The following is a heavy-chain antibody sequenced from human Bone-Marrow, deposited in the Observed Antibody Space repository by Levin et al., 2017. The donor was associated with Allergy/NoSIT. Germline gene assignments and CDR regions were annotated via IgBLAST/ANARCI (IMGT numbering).Heavy chain of an antibody. CDR2: IYYSATT. D-gene: IGHD2-15*01. CDR1: GDSISSGGYY. J-gene: IGHJ4*02. Sequence: LRLSCTVSGDSISSGGYYWSWIRQHPGKGLEWIGYIYYSATTSYNPSLKSRLSLSFDTSKNQFSLNLSSVTAADTAVYYCAGDREGGTLGYWGQGTLVTVSS. CDR3: AGDREGGTLGY. V-gene: IGHV4-31*03.